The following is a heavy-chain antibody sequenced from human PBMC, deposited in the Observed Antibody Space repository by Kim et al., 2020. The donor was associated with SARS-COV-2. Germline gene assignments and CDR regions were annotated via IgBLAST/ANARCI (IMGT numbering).Heavy chain of an antibody. V-gene: IGHV1-69*04. CDR2: IIPILGIA. D-gene: IGHD4-17*01. Sequence: SVKVSCKASGGTFSSYAISWVRQAPGQGLEWMGRIIPILGIANYAQKFQGRVTITADKSTSTAYMELSSLRSEDTAVYYCARDGYGDYGNSYYYGMDVWGQGTTVTVSS. J-gene: IGHJ6*02. CDR3: ARDGYGDYGNSYYYGMDV. CDR1: GGTFSSYA.